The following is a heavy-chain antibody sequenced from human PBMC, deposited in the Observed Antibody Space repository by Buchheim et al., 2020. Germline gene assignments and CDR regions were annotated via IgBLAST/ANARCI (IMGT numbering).Heavy chain of an antibody. V-gene: IGHV3-30*03. CDR3: ARVPWGGGSYLEY. D-gene: IGHD1-26*01. CDR1: GFTFSSYG. J-gene: IGHJ4*02. Sequence: QVQLVESGGGVVQPGRSLRLSCAASGFTFSSYGMHWVRQAPGKGLEWVAVISYDGSNKYYADSVKGRFTISRDNSKNTLYLQMNSLRAEDTAVYYCARVPWGGGSYLEYWGQGTL. CDR2: ISYDGSNK.